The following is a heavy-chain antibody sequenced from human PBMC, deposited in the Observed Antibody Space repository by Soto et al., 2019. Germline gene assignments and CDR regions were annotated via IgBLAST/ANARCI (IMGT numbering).Heavy chain of an antibody. J-gene: IGHJ4*02. D-gene: IGHD3-3*01. V-gene: IGHV3-33*01. CDR1: GFTFSGYG. CDR3: ARDHYDFWSGYSTLDYFDY. Sequence: QVQLVESGGGVVQPGRSLRLSCAASGFTFSGYGMHWVRQAPGKGLEWVAVIWYDGSNKYYADSVKGRFTISRDNSKNTLYLQMNSLRAEDTAVYYCARDHYDFWSGYSTLDYFDYWGQGTLVTVSS. CDR2: IWYDGSNK.